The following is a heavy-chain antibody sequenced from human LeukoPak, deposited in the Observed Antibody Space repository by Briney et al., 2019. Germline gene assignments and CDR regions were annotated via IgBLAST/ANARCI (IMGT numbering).Heavy chain of an antibody. Sequence: SETLSLTCTVSGVSISSYYWSWIRQPPGKGLEWIGRIYYSGSTNYNPSLKSRVTISVDMSKNQFSLKLSSVTAADTAVYYCARADSSGYYVGYWGQGTLVTVSS. CDR1: GVSISSYY. CDR3: ARADSSGYYVGY. CDR2: IYYSGST. D-gene: IGHD3-22*01. J-gene: IGHJ4*02. V-gene: IGHV4-59*01.